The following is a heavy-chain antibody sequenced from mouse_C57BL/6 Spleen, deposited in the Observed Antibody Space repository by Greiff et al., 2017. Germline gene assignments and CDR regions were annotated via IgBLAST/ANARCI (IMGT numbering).Heavy chain of an antibody. CDR3: TTGNHFDY. Sequence: VQLQQSGAELVRPGASVKLSCTASGFNIQDDYMHWVKQRPEQGLEWIGWIDPENGDTEYASKFQGKATITADTSSNTAYLQLSSLTSEDTAVYYCTTGNHFDYWGQGTTLTVSS. CDR2: IDPENGDT. CDR1: GFNIQDDY. V-gene: IGHV14-4*01. D-gene: IGHD2-1*01. J-gene: IGHJ2*01.